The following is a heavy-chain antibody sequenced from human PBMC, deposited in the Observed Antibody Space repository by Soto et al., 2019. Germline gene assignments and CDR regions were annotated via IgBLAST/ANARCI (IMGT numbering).Heavy chain of an antibody. V-gene: IGHV3-23*01. J-gene: IGHJ5*02. D-gene: IGHD3-9*01. CDR3: VNIDWGS. Sequence: EMQLLESGGGLVQSGGSLRLSCVASGFTFSDYAMSWARQAPGKGLEWVSGISSSGDRTYYADPVKGRFTISRDNSKNTLYLQMNNLRAEDMAVYYCVNIDWGSWGQGTLVSASS. CDR1: GFTFSDYA. CDR2: ISSSGDRT.